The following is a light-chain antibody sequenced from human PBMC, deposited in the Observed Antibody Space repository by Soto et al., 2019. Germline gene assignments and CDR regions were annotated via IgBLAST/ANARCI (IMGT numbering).Light chain of an antibody. V-gene: IGLV2-14*01. CDR3: SSYTTSSTRV. CDR1: SRDVGSYNY. J-gene: IGLJ3*02. CDR2: DVS. Sequence: QSALTQPASVSGSPGQSITISCTGTSRDVGSYNYVSWYQQHPAKAPKLMIYDVSNRPSGVSNRFSGSKSGNTASLTISGLQSEDDADYYCSSYTTSSTRVFGGGTKLTVL.